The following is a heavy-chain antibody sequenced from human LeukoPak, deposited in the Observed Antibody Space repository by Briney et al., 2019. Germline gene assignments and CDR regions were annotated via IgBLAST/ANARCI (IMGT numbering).Heavy chain of an antibody. CDR2: IKQDGGEK. D-gene: IGHD6-19*01. Sequence: PGGSLRLSCATSGFTFNTYWMSWVRQAPGKGLEWVANIKQDGGEKYYVDSVKGRFTIPRDNAKNSLFLQMNSLRAEDTAVYYCARGLVVCDYWGHGTTVTVSS. CDR3: ARGLVVCDY. CDR1: GFTFNTYW. V-gene: IGHV3-7*05. J-gene: IGHJ4*03.